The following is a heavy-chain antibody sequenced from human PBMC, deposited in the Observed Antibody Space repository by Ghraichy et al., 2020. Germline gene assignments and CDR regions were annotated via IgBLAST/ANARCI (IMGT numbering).Heavy chain of an antibody. CDR1: GFTFSSYS. CDR3: ARDFNYYYYYGMDV. CDR2: ISSSSSYI. V-gene: IGHV3-21*01. Sequence: GGSLRLSCAASGFTFSSYSMNWVRQAPGKVLEWVSSISSSSSYIYYADSVKGRFTISRDNAKNSLYLQMNSLRAEDTAVYYCARDFNYYYYYGMDVWGQGTTVTVSS. J-gene: IGHJ6*02.